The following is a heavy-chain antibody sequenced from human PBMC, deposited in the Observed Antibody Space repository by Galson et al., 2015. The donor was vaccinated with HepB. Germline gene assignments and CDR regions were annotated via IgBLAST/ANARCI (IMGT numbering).Heavy chain of an antibody. J-gene: IGHJ1*01. V-gene: IGHV3-33*01. CDR1: GFTFSSYG. Sequence: SLRLSCAASGFTFSSYGMHWVRQAPGKGLEWVAVIWYDGSNKYYADSVKGRFTISRDNSKNTLYLQMNSLGAEDTAVYYCASLSGATVTSGYFQHWGQGTLVTVSS. CDR3: ASLSGATVTSGYFQH. CDR2: IWYDGSNK. D-gene: IGHD4-17*01.